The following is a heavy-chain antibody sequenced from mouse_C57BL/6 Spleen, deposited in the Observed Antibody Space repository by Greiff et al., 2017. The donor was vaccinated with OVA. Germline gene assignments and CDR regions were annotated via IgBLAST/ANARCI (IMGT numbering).Heavy chain of an antibody. D-gene: IGHD2-4*01. J-gene: IGHJ3*01. CDR2: FYPGSGSI. Sequence: QVQLQQSGAELVKPGASVKLSCKASGYTFTEYTIHWVKQRSGQGLEWIGWFYPGSGSIKYNEKFKDKATLTADKSSSTVYMELSRLTSEDSAVYFGARHEGVIYYDSAWFAYWGQGTRGTVSA. CDR1: GYTFTEYT. V-gene: IGHV1-62-2*01. CDR3: ARHEGVIYYDSAWFAY.